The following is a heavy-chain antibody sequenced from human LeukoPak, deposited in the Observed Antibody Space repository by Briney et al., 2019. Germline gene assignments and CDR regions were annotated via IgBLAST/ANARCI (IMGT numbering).Heavy chain of an antibody. Sequence: SETLSLTCTVSGGSISSYYWSWIRQPAGKGLEWIGRIYTSGSTNYNPSLKSRVTMSVDTSKNQFSLKLSSVTAADTAVYYCARDLSSSWYLEYNWFDPWGQGTLVTVSS. CDR2: IYTSGST. J-gene: IGHJ5*02. D-gene: IGHD6-13*01. V-gene: IGHV4-4*07. CDR3: ARDLSSSWYLEYNWFDP. CDR1: GGSISSYY.